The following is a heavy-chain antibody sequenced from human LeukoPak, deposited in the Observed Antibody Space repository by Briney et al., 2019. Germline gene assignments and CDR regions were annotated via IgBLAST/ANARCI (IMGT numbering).Heavy chain of an antibody. CDR1: GYTFTSYG. D-gene: IGHD6-19*01. J-gene: IGHJ5*02. CDR3: ARNVIAVAGNANLFDP. Sequence: ASVKVSCKASGYTFTSYGISWVRQAPGQGLEWMGWISAYNGNTNYAQKLQGRVTMTTDTSTSTAYMELRSLRSDDTAVYYCARNVIAVAGNANLFDPWGQGTLVTVSS. CDR2: ISAYNGNT. V-gene: IGHV1-18*01.